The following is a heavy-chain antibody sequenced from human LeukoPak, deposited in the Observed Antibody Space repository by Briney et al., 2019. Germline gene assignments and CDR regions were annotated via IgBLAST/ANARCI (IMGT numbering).Heavy chain of an antibody. Sequence: SETLSLTCAVYGGSFSGYYWSWIRQPPGKGLEWIGEINRSGSTNYNPSLKSRVTISVDTSKNQFSLKLSSVTAADTAVYYCARSSGGSSYHNWGQGTLVTVSS. CDR3: ARSSGGSSYHN. CDR2: INRSGST. CDR1: GGSFSGYY. D-gene: IGHD2-15*01. J-gene: IGHJ4*02. V-gene: IGHV4-34*01.